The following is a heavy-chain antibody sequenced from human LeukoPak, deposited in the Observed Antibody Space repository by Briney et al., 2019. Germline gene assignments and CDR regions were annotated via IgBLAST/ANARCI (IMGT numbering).Heavy chain of an antibody. CDR3: ARVGATGTKSPFDY. V-gene: IGHV1-2*02. D-gene: IGHD1-1*01. J-gene: IGHJ4*02. CDR2: INPNRGGT. CDR1: GGTFSTYA. Sequence: ASVKVSYKPAGGTFSTYAISWVRQAPGQGLEWMEWINPNRGGTNYAPQFQGRVTMTRDTSISTAYMEVSRLRSDDTAVYYCARVGATGTKSPFDYWGQGTLVTVSS.